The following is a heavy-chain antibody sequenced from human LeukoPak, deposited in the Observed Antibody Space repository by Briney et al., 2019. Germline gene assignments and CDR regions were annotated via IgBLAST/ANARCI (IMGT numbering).Heavy chain of an antibody. Sequence: GGSLRLSCAASGFTFSSYWMHWVRQAPGKGLVWVSRITGDGSGANCADSVKGRFTISRDNAKNVLFLQMNSLRAEDTAVYYCARHIAGDAFDIWGQGTMVTVSS. CDR2: ITGDGSGA. CDR3: ARHIAGDAFDI. V-gene: IGHV3-74*01. D-gene: IGHD2-21*01. CDR1: GFTFSSYW. J-gene: IGHJ3*02.